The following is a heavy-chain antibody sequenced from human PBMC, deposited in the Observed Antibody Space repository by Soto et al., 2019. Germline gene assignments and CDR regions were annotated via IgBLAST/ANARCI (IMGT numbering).Heavy chain of an antibody. CDR3: ARGRRRYSSSFSWFDP. Sequence: PSETLSLTCAVYGGSFSGYYWIWIRQPPGKGLEWIGEINHSGSTNYNPSLKSRVTISVDTSKNQFSLKLSSVTAADTAVYYCARGRRRYSSSFSWFDPWGQGTLVTVSS. D-gene: IGHD6-6*01. V-gene: IGHV4-34*01. CDR2: INHSGST. CDR1: GGSFSGYY. J-gene: IGHJ5*02.